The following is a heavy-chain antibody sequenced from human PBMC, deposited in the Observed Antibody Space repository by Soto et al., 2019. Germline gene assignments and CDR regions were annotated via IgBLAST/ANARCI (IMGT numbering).Heavy chain of an antibody. V-gene: IGHV4-39*01. D-gene: IGHD6-13*01. CDR3: ARRRGVGGSWFFDY. CDR2: IYYSGST. Sequence: QLQLQESGPGLVKPSETLSLTCTVSGGSVNTYYWGWIRQPPGKGLEWIASIYYSGSTYYNPSLKSRVTISVDTSKNQFSLKLNSVTAADTAVYYCARRRGVGGSWFFDYWGQGTLVTVSS. CDR1: GGSVNTYY. J-gene: IGHJ4*02.